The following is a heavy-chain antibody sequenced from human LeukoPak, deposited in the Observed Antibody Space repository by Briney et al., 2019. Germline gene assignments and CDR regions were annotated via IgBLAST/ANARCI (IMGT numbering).Heavy chain of an antibody. CDR2: IYYSGNT. V-gene: IGHV4-59*01. CDR3: ARGSGRHYDSPLYYFDY. J-gene: IGHJ4*02. Sequence: SETLSLTCTVSGGSINSYYWSWIRQPPGKGLEWIGYIYYSGNTNYNPSLKSRVTISVDTSKNQFSLKLSSVTAADTAMYYCARGSGRHYDSPLYYFDYWGPGTLVTVSS. CDR1: GGSINSYY. D-gene: IGHD3-16*01.